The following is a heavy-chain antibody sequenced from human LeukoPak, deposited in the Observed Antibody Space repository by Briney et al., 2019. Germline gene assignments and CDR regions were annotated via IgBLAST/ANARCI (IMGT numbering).Heavy chain of an antibody. V-gene: IGHV3-30*18. D-gene: IGHD2-2*01. CDR3: AKGNDCSTTSCYGKWFDP. CDR2: ISYDGSNK. Sequence: GGSLRLSCGASGFTFSSYGMHWVRQAPGKGLEWVAVISYDGSNKYYADSVKGRFTISRDNSKNTLYLQMNSLRAEDTAVYYCAKGNDCSTTSCYGKWFDPWGQGTLVTVSS. CDR1: GFTFSSYG. J-gene: IGHJ5*02.